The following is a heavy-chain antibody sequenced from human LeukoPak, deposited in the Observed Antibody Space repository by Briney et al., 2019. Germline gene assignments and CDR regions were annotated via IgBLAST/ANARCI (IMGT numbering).Heavy chain of an antibody. CDR2: ISSSSSTI. J-gene: IGHJ4*02. Sequence: GGSLRLSCAASGFTFSSYNMNWVRQAPGKGLEWVSYISSSSSTIYYADSVKGRFTISRDNSKNTLYLQMNSLRAEDTAVYYCARGVRITMIVVVITTPYFDYWGQGTLVTVSS. V-gene: IGHV3-48*01. D-gene: IGHD3-22*01. CDR3: ARGVRITMIVVVITTPYFDY. CDR1: GFTFSSYN.